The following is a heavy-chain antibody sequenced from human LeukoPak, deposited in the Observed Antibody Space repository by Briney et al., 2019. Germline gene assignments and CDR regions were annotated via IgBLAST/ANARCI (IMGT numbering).Heavy chain of an antibody. D-gene: IGHD3-10*01. CDR1: GYTFTSHG. CDR3: ARGRRPGKYFYASGSFDY. J-gene: IGHJ4*02. V-gene: IGHV1-18*04. CDR2: ISPYNGDT. Sequence: ASVTVSCKASGYTFTSHGISWVRQAPGQGLEWMGWISPYNGDTNYAQKFQGRVTMTTDTSTRTPYMELRSLRSDDAAIYYCARGRRPGKYFYASGSFDYWGQGTLVTVSS.